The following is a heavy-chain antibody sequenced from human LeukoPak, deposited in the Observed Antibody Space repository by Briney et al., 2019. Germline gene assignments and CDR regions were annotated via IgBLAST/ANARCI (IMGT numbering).Heavy chain of an antibody. CDR2: ISGSGGST. J-gene: IGHJ4*02. D-gene: IGHD3-16*01. CDR1: GFTFSSYA. Sequence: GGSLRLSCAASGFTFSSYAMNWVRQAPGKGLEWVSAISGSGGSTYYADSVKGRFTISRDNSKNTLFLQMNSLRAEDTAVYYCAKGRGGYFDYWGQGTLVTVSS. V-gene: IGHV3-23*01. CDR3: AKGRGGYFDY.